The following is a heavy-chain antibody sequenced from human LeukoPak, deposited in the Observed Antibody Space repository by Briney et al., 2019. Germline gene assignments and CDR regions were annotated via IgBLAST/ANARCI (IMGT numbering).Heavy chain of an antibody. D-gene: IGHD1-26*01. Sequence: GGSLRLSCAASGFTVSSNYMSWVRQAPGKGLEWVANIKQDGSEKYYVDSVKGRFTISRDNAKNSLYLQMNSLRAEDTAVYYCARGSAGGSYKPWGQGTLVTVSS. CDR3: ARGSAGGSYKP. V-gene: IGHV3-7*01. CDR1: GFTVSSNY. CDR2: IKQDGSEK. J-gene: IGHJ4*02.